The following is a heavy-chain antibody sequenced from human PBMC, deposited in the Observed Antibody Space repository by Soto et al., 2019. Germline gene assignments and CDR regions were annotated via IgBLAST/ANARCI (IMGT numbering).Heavy chain of an antibody. CDR3: ARYGDSSGYWDEYYFDY. D-gene: IGHD3-22*01. J-gene: IGHJ4*02. Sequence: QLQLQEAGPGLVKPSETLSLTCNVSGGSISSSSYYWGWIRQPPVKGLEWIGSIYYSGSTYYNPSLKSRVTISVDTSKTQFSLKLSSVTAADTAVYYCARYGDSSGYWDEYYFDYWGQGTLVTVSS. CDR2: IYYSGST. V-gene: IGHV4-39*01. CDR1: GGSISSSSYY.